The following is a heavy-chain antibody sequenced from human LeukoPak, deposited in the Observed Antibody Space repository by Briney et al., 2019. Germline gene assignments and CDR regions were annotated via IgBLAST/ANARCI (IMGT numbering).Heavy chain of an antibody. CDR3: AKVILGGDYCSFDY. V-gene: IGHV3-23*01. CDR1: GFTFISYA. D-gene: IGHD4-17*01. CDR2: ISGSGGSI. J-gene: IGHJ4*02. Sequence: GGSLRLSCAASGFTFISYAMGWVRQAPGKGLEWVSAISGSGGSIYYADSVKGRFTISRDNSKNTLDLQMNSLRAEDTAVYYCAKVILGGDYCSFDYWGQGSLVTVSS.